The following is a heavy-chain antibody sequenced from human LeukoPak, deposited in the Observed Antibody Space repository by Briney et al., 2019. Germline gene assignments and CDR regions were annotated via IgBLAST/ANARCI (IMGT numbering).Heavy chain of an antibody. D-gene: IGHD3-3*01. CDR1: GYTFTSYD. CDR2: MNPNSGNT. CDR3: ARVPMKYDFWSGIWPYYYYYYMDV. J-gene: IGHJ6*03. Sequence: ASVKVSCKASGYTFTSYDINWVRQATGQGLEWMGWMNPNSGNTGYAQKFQGRVTMTRNTSISTAYMELSSLRSEDTAVYYCARVPMKYDFWSGIWPYYYYYYMDVWGKGTTVTVSS. V-gene: IGHV1-8*01.